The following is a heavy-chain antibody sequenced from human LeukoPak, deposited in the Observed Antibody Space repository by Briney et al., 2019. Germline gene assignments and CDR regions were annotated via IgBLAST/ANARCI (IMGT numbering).Heavy chain of an antibody. CDR2: IYYSGST. D-gene: IGHD3-10*01. V-gene: IGHV4-39*02. Sequence: SSETLSLTCTASGGSISSSSYYWGWIRQPPGKGLEWIGSIYYSGSTYYNPSLKGRVTISVDTSKNQFSLKLSSVTAADPAVYYCAREAHYDGSGAYYYYMDVWGKGTTVTISS. CDR1: GGSISSSSYY. CDR3: AREAHYDGSGAYYYYMDV. J-gene: IGHJ6*03.